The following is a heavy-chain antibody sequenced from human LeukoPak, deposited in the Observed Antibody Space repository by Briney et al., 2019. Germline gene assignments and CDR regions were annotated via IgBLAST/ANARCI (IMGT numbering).Heavy chain of an antibody. CDR2: ISSSSSYI. D-gene: IGHD5-18*01. Sequence: PGGSLRLSCAASGFTFGSYSMNWVRQPPGKGLEWVSSISSSSSYIYYAASVKGRFTISRDNAKNSLYLQMNSLRAEDTAVYYCARDFRIQLINYYFDYWGQGTLVTVSS. V-gene: IGHV3-21*01. J-gene: IGHJ4*02. CDR1: GFTFGSYS. CDR3: ARDFRIQLINYYFDY.